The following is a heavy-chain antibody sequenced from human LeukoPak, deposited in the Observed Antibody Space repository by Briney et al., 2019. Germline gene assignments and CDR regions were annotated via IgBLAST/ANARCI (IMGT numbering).Heavy chain of an antibody. CDR2: ISGSGGST. Sequence: GGSLRLSCAASGFTFSSYAMSWVRQAPGKGLEWVSAISGSGGSTYYADSAKGRFTISRDNAKNTLYLQMSSLRDEDTAVYYCSKSDWFDPWGQGTLVTVSS. CDR3: SKSDWFDP. J-gene: IGHJ5*02. CDR1: GFTFSSYA. V-gene: IGHV3-23*01.